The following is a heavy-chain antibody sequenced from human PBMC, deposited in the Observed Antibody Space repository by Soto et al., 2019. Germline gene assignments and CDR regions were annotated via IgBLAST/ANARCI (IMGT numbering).Heavy chain of an antibody. Sequence: ASVKVSCKASGYTFTSYDINWVRQAPGKGLEWMGGFDPEDGETIYAQKFQGRVTMTEDTSTDTAYMELSSLRSEDTAVYYCATGYSSGWYPAWGQGTLVTVSS. CDR1: GYTFTSYD. CDR3: ATGYSSGWYPA. J-gene: IGHJ4*02. CDR2: FDPEDGET. D-gene: IGHD6-19*01. V-gene: IGHV1-24*01.